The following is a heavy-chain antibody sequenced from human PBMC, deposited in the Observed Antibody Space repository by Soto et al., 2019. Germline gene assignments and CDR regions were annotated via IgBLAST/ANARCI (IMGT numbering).Heavy chain of an antibody. CDR2: FNPNSGGT. D-gene: IGHD2-8*01. Sequence: ASVKVSCKASGYTFTGYYMHWVRQAPGQGLEWMGWFNPNSGGTNYAQKFQGWVTMTRDTSISTAYMELSRLRSDDTAVYYCARGRYCTNGVCYPFDYWGQGTLVTVSS. CDR3: ARGRYCTNGVCYPFDY. CDR1: GYTFTGYY. V-gene: IGHV1-2*04. J-gene: IGHJ4*02.